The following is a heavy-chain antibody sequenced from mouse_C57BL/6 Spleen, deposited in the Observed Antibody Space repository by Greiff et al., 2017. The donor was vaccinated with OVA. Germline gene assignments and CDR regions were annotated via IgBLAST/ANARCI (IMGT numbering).Heavy chain of an antibody. D-gene: IGHD2-4*01. J-gene: IGHJ4*01. Sequence: VQLKESGGGLVKPGGSLKLSCAASGFTFSDYGMHWVRQAPEKGLEWVAYISSGSSTIYYADTVKGRFTISRDNAKNTLFLQMTSLRSEDTAMDYCARRDDYDRGYAMDYWGQGTSVTVSS. CDR1: GFTFSDYG. V-gene: IGHV5-17*01. CDR3: ARRDDYDRGYAMDY. CDR2: ISSGSSTI.